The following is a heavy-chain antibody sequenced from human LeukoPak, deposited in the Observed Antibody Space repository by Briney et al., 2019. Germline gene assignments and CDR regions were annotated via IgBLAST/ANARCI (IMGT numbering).Heavy chain of an antibody. CDR1: GGSISSGSYY. CDR3: ARERDFWSGYYIDY. D-gene: IGHD3-3*01. V-gene: IGHV4-61*02. CDR2: IYTSGST. J-gene: IGHJ4*02. Sequence: SETLSLTCTVSGGSISSGSYYWSWIRQPAGKGLEWIGRIYTSGSTNYNPSLKSRVTISVDTSKNQFSLKLSSVTAADTAVYYCARERDFWSGYYIDYWGQGTLVTVSS.